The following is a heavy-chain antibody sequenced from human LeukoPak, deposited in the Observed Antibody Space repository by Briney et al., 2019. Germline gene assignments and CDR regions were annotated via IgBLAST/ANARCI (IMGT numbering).Heavy chain of an antibody. D-gene: IGHD3-3*01. J-gene: IGHJ6*03. V-gene: IGHV3-20*04. CDR3: ARNDFWSGYYMDV. CDR2: INWNGGST. Sequence: GGSLRLSCAASGFTFDDYGMSWLRQAPGKGLEWVSGINWNGGSTGYADSVKGRFTISRDNAKNSLYLQMNSLRAEDTAVYYCARNDFWSGYYMDVWGKGTTVTVSS. CDR1: GFTFDDYG.